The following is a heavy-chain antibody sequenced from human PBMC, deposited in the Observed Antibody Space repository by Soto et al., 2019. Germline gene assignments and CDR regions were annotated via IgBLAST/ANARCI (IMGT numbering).Heavy chain of an antibody. CDR3: ARDTAEWPYCSSTSCLYYYYGMDV. V-gene: IGHV1-2*02. D-gene: IGHD2-2*01. CDR2: INPNSGGT. Sequence: ASVKVSCKASGYTFTGYYMHWVRQAPGQGLEWMGWINPNSGGTNYAQKFQGRVTMTRDTSISTAYMELSRLRSDDTAVYYWARDTAEWPYCSSTSCLYYYYGMDVWGQGTTVTVSS. J-gene: IGHJ6*02. CDR1: GYTFTGYY.